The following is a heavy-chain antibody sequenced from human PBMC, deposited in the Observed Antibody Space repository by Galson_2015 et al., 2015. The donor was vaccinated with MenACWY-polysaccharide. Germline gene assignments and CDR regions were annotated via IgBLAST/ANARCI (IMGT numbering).Heavy chain of an antibody. V-gene: IGHV3-49*03. D-gene: IGHD3-22*01. Sequence: SLRLSCAASGFNFGDYGVIWIRQAPGKGLEWISLIRSKAYGGTPESAASVKGRFTMSRDDSKRIAYLQMNSLNNYKTTAVYYCTRFSAYFHDNSGSFDAFDIWGQGTMVTVSS. J-gene: IGHJ3*02. CDR2: IRSKAYGGTP. CDR1: GFNFGDYG. CDR3: TRFSAYFHDNSGSFDAFDI.